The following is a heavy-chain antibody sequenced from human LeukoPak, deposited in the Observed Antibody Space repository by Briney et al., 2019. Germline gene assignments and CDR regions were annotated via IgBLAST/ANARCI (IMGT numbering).Heavy chain of an antibody. CDR1: GFTFSSYA. Sequence: DPGGSLRLSCAASGFTFSSYAMSWVRQAPGKGLEWVSAISGSGGSTYYADSVKGRFTISRDNSKNTLYLQMNSLRAEDTAVYYCAKDLTYYDFWSGQLDPLTSPYYFDYWGQGTLVTVSS. V-gene: IGHV3-23*01. CDR3: AKDLTYYDFWSGQLDPLTSPYYFDY. J-gene: IGHJ4*02. D-gene: IGHD3-3*01. CDR2: ISGSGGST.